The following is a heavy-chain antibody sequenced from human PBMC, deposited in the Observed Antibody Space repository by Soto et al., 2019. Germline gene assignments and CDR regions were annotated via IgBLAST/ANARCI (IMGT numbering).Heavy chain of an antibody. CDR1: GFTFSSYG. CDR2: IWYDGSNK. Sequence: PGGSLRRSCAASGFTFSSYGMHWVRQAPGKGLEWVAVIWYDGSNKYYADSVKGRFTISRDNSKNTLYLQMNSLRAEDTAVYYFASDLKTYYDYVWGSYRSRGMDVLRQGTRITVSS. D-gene: IGHD3-16*02. J-gene: IGHJ6*01. V-gene: IGHV3-33*01. CDR3: ASDLKTYYDYVWGSYRSRGMDV.